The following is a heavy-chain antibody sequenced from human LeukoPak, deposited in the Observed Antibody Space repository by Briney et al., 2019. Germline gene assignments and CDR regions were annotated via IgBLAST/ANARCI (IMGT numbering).Heavy chain of an antibody. CDR1: GFTVSSNY. CDR2: IYSGGST. Sequence: GGSLRLSCAASGFTVSSNYMSWVRQAPGKGLEWVSVIYSGGSTYYADSVKGRFTISRDNSKNTLYLQMNSLRAEDTAVYYCARVPRGYCSNTSCPLYYYYGMDVWGQGTTVTVSS. CDR3: ARVPRGYCSNTSCPLYYYYGMDV. J-gene: IGHJ6*02. V-gene: IGHV3-53*01. D-gene: IGHD2-2*01.